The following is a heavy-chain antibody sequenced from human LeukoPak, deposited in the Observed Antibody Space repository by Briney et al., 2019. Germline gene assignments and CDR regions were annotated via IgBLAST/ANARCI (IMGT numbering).Heavy chain of an antibody. CDR3: ASRKSQAIVVGFDY. J-gene: IGHJ4*02. Sequence: GGSLGLSCAASGFTFSSYAMHWVRQAPGKGLEWVAVISYDGSNKYYADSVKGRFTISRDNSKNTLYLQMNSLRAEDTAVYYCASRKSQAIVVGFDYWGQGTLVTVSS. V-gene: IGHV3-30-3*01. CDR1: GFTFSSYA. CDR2: ISYDGSNK. D-gene: IGHD1-26*01.